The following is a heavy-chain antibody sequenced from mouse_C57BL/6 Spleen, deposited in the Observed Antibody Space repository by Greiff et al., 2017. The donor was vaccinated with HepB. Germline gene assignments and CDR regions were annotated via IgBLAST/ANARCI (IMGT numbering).Heavy chain of an antibody. CDR2: IYPGSGST. CDR1: GYTFTSYW. CDR3: ARHKRNYAMDY. J-gene: IGHJ4*01. V-gene: IGHV1-55*01. Sequence: VQLQQPGAELVKPGASVKMSCKASGYTFTSYWITWVKQRPGQGLEWIGDIYPGSGSTNYNVKFKSKATLTVDTSSSTAYMQLSSLTSEDSAVYYCARHKRNYAMDYWGQGTSVTVSS.